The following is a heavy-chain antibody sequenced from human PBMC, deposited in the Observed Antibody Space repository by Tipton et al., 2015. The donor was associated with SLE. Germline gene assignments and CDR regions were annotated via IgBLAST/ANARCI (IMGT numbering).Heavy chain of an antibody. CDR2: INHSGST. CDR3: ARGLAVAGTYFDY. Sequence: TLSLTCTVSGGSISSYYWSWIRQPPGKGLEWIGEINHSGSTNYNPSLKSRVTISVDTSKNQFSLKLSSVTAADTAVYYCARGLAVAGTYFDYWGQGTLVTVSS. J-gene: IGHJ4*02. V-gene: IGHV4-34*01. CDR1: GGSISSYY. D-gene: IGHD6-19*01.